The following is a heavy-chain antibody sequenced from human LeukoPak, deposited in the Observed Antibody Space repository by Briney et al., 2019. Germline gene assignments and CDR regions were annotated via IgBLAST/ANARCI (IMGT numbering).Heavy chain of an antibody. V-gene: IGHV1-2*02. Sequence: GASVKVSCKASGYTFTSYGISWVRQAPGQGLEWMGWINPNSGGTNYAQKFQGRVTMTRDTSISTAYMELSRLRSDDTAVYYCAREERFDPWGQGTLVTVSS. CDR1: GYTFTSYG. J-gene: IGHJ5*02. CDR2: INPNSGGT. CDR3: AREERFDP.